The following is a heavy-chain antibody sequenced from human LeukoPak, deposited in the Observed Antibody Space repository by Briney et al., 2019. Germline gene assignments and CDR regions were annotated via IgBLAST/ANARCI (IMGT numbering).Heavy chain of an antibody. CDR3: ARDVPRTSGP. J-gene: IGHJ5*02. V-gene: IGHV3-21*01. D-gene: IGHD3-10*01. CDR1: GFTFSSYS. CDR2: ISSSSSYI. Sequence: GGSLRLSCAASGFTFSSYSMNWVRQAPGKGLEWVSSISSSSSYIYYADSVKGRFTVSRDNAKNTLYLQMNSLRAEDTAVYYCARDVPRTSGPWGQGTLVTVSS.